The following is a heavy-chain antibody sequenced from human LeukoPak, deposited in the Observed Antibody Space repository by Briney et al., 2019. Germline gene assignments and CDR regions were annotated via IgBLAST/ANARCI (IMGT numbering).Heavy chain of an antibody. Sequence: SVKVSCKASGGTFSSYAISWVRQAPGQGLEWMGGIIPIFGTANYAQKFQGRVTITADESTSTAYMELSSLRSEDTAVYYCARGPQPNNWNYSFDPWGQGTLVTVSS. D-gene: IGHD1-7*01. J-gene: IGHJ5*02. CDR1: GGTFSSYA. CDR3: ARGPQPNNWNYSFDP. CDR2: IIPIFGTA. V-gene: IGHV1-69*13.